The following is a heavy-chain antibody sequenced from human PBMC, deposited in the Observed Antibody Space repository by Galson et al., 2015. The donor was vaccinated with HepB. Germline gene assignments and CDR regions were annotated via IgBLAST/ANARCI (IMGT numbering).Heavy chain of an antibody. J-gene: IGHJ3*02. CDR1: GGTFSSYA. Sequence: SVKVSCKASGGTFSSYAISWVRQAPGQGLEWMGRIIPILGIANYAQKFQGRVTITADKSTSTAYMELSSLRSEDTAVYYCAREPDSDDSSGYGAFDIWGQGTMVTVSS. D-gene: IGHD3-22*01. CDR2: IIPILGIA. CDR3: AREPDSDDSSGYGAFDI. V-gene: IGHV1-69*04.